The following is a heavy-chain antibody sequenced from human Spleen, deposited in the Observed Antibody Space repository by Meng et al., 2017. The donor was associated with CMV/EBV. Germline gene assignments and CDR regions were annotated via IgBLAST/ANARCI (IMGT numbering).Heavy chain of an antibody. D-gene: IGHD1-26*01. J-gene: IGHJ4*02. Sequence: LSLTCAASGFIFSSYSVNWVRQAPGKGLEWVSSISKSSTYINYADSVKGRFTISRDNAKNSLYLQMNSLRAGDTAVYYCVPSLYSGSFGYWGQGTLVTVSS. CDR3: VPSLYSGSFGY. CDR1: GFIFSSYS. V-gene: IGHV3-21*01. CDR2: ISKSSTYI.